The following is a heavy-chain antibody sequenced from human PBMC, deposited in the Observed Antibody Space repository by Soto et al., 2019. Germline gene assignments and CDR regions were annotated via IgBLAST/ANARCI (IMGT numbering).Heavy chain of an antibody. CDR2: ISYDGSNK. Sequence: QVQLVESGGGVVQPGRSLRLSCAASGFTFSSYAMHWVRQAPGKGLEWVAVISYDGSNKYYADSVKGRFTISRDNSKNTLDLQMNSLRAEDTAVYYCARDLRRGYSYGYGSHYYYGMDVWGQGTTVTVSS. CDR1: GFTFSSYA. CDR3: ARDLRRGYSYGYGSHYYYGMDV. V-gene: IGHV3-30-3*01. J-gene: IGHJ6*02. D-gene: IGHD5-18*01.